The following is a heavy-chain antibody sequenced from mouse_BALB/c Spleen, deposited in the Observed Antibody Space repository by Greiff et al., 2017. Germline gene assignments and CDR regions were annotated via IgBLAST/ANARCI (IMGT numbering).Heavy chain of an antibody. Sequence: EVKLMESGAELVRSGASVKLSCTASGFNIKDSYMHWVKQRPEQGLEWIGWIDPENGDTEYAPKFQGKATMTADTSSNTAYLQLSSLTSEDTAVYYCNYAPFAYWGQGTLVTVSA. V-gene: IGHV14-4*02. CDR2: IDPENGDT. CDR1: GFNIKDSY. CDR3: NYAPFAY. D-gene: IGHD6-5*01. J-gene: IGHJ3*01.